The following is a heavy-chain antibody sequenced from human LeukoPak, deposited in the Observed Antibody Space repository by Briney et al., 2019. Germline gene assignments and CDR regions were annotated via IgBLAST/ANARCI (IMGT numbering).Heavy chain of an antibody. Sequence: GGSLRLSCAASGFTVSSSYMYWVRQAPGKGLEWVSFFYRGDSTYYAESVRGRFTISRDNSKNTLYLLMNSLIPEDTAVYYCAREVVSSPSYFDSWGQGALVTVSS. V-gene: IGHV3-53*01. CDR3: AREVVSSPSYFDS. J-gene: IGHJ4*02. CDR1: GFTVSSSY. CDR2: FYRGDST. D-gene: IGHD2-15*01.